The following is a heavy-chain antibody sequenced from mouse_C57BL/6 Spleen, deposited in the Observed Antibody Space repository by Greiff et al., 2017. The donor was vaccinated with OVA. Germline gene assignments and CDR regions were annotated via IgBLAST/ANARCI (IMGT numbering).Heavy chain of an antibody. CDR1: GYTFTSYG. CDR3: ARDTTVPVDY. Sequence: QVQLQQSGAELARPGASVKLSCKASGYTFTSYGISWVKQRTGQGLEWIGEIYPRSGNTYYNEKFKGKATLTADKSSSTAYMELRSLTSEDSAVYFCARDTTVPVDYWGQGTTRTVSS. D-gene: IGHD1-1*01. V-gene: IGHV1-81*01. CDR2: IYPRSGNT. J-gene: IGHJ2*01.